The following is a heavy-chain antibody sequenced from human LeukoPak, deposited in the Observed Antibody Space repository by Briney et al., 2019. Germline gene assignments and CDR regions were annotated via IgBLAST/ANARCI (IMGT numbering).Heavy chain of an antibody. CDR1: GYTLTELS. D-gene: IGHD3-10*01. CDR3: ATSPFTMVRGAVVD. Sequence: ASVKVSCKVSGYTLTELSMHWARQAPGRGLEWMGGFDPEDGETIYAQKFQGRVTMTEDTSTDTAYMELSSLRSEDTAVYYCATSPFTMVRGAVVDWGQGTLVTVSS. V-gene: IGHV1-24*01. J-gene: IGHJ4*02. CDR2: FDPEDGET.